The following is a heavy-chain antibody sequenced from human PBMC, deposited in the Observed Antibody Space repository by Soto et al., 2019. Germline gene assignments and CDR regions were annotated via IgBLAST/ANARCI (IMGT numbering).Heavy chain of an antibody. D-gene: IGHD6-19*01. Sequence: QVQLVESGGGVVQPGRSLRLSCAASGFTFSSYGMHWVRQAPGKGLEWVAVIWDDGSNKYYADSVKGRFTISRDNSKNTLYLQMNRLRAEDTAVYYCARDRDSSGWYDLDYWGPGTLVTVSS. CDR3: ARDRDSSGWYDLDY. CDR2: IWDDGSNK. V-gene: IGHV3-33*01. J-gene: IGHJ4*02. CDR1: GFTFSSYG.